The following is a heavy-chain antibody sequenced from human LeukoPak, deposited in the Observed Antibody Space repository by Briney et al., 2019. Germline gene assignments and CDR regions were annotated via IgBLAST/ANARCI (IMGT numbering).Heavy chain of an antibody. CDR2: IDSGGNT. V-gene: IGHV3-66*01. CDR3: ASWRDFHAFDI. Sequence: PGGSLRLSCVGSGFTVSRNYMSWVRQAAGKGLEWVSAIDSGGNTHHADSGKGRFTISRDISKNTLFLQMNSLRAEDTAVYYCASWRDFHAFDIWGKGTTVTVSS. J-gene: IGHJ3*02. D-gene: IGHD3-3*01. CDR1: GFTVSRNY.